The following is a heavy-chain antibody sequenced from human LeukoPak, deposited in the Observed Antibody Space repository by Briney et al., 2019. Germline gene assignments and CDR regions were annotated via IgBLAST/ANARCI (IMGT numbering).Heavy chain of an antibody. Sequence: PSETLSLTCTVSGGSISSYYWSWIRQPPGKGLEWIGYIYYSGSTNYNPSLRSRVTISVDTSKNQFSLKLSSVTAADTAVYYCAGGTYYYGSGSYISHWGQGTLVTVSS. V-gene: IGHV4-59*01. CDR3: AGGTYYYGSGSYISH. D-gene: IGHD3-10*01. J-gene: IGHJ4*02. CDR2: IYYSGST. CDR1: GGSISSYY.